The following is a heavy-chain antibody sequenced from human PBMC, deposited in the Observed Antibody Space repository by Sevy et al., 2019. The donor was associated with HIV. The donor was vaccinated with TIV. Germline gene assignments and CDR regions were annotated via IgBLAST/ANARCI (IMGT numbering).Heavy chain of an antibody. D-gene: IGHD3-22*01. J-gene: IGHJ5*02. CDR1: GFTFSTYS. CDR3: AREGYSRPFDP. Sequence: GGSLRLSCAASGFTFSTYSMDWVRQPPGKGLEWVSSINSYSNYIYYADSLKGRLTIPRDKAKKSLYLQMNGLRPEDTAVYYCAREGYSRPFDPWGQGTLVTVSS. V-gene: IGHV3-21*01. CDR2: INSYSNYI.